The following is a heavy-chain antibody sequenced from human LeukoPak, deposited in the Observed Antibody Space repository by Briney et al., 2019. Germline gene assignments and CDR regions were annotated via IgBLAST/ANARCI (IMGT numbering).Heavy chain of an antibody. Sequence: GGALRLSCVASGFTFSSYAMHWVRHAPGKGLEWVAVISYDGSNKYYADSVKGRFTISRDNSKNTLYLQMNSLRAEDTAVYYCARGLEWLQSLVDYWGQGTLVTVSS. CDR2: ISYDGSNK. CDR1: GFTFSSYA. D-gene: IGHD5-24*01. CDR3: ARGLEWLQSLVDY. V-gene: IGHV3-30-3*01. J-gene: IGHJ4*02.